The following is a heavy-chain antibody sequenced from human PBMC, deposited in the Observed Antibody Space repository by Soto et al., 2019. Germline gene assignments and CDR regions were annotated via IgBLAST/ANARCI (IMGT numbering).Heavy chain of an antibody. Sequence: QLQLRESGPGLVKPSETLSLTCTVSGGSISSSSYYWAWNRQSPGKGLEWIGSVYYNGFTYYNPSLKSRLTITVDTSKTQFSLKLTSVTAADTALYYCARMGDFWSGPGELDPWGQGTLVTVSS. CDR1: GGSISSSSYY. D-gene: IGHD3-3*01. V-gene: IGHV4-39*01. CDR2: VYYNGFT. J-gene: IGHJ5*02. CDR3: ARMGDFWSGPGELDP.